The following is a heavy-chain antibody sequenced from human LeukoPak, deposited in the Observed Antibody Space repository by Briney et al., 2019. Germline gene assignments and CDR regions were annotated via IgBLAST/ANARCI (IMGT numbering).Heavy chain of an antibody. Sequence: SETLSLTCTVSGGPISSRSYYWGWIRQPPGKGPEWIGSIYYSGSTYYNPSLKSRVTISVDTSKNQFSLKLSSVTAADTAVYYCARSGRDGYNSFGFWGQGTLVTVSS. CDR1: GGPISSRSYY. J-gene: IGHJ4*02. D-gene: IGHD5-24*01. V-gene: IGHV4-39*01. CDR3: ARSGRDGYNSFGF. CDR2: IYYSGST.